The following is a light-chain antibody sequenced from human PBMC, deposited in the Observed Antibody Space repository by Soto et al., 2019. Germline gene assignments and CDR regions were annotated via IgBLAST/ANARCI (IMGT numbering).Light chain of an antibody. V-gene: IGKV3-20*01. J-gene: IGKJ3*01. CDR1: QSFTSNY. Sequence: EIVLTQSPGTLSLSPGERATLSCGASQSFTSNYLAWYQQKPGQAPRLLIYGASTRATGIPDRFSGSGSGTDFTLTISRLEPEDFAVYYCQQYNNWPPVTFGPGTKVDIK. CDR3: QQYNNWPPVT. CDR2: GAS.